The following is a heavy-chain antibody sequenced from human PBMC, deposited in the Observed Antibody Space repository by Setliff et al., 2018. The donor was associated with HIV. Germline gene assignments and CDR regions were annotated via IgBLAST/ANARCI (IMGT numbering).Heavy chain of an antibody. J-gene: IGHJ3*02. D-gene: IGHD3-10*01. Sequence: GASVKVSCKASGGTFGSYAISWVRQAPGHGLEWLGGIIPIFETTNYAQKFQGRVTITADKSTSTIYMELSSLRSDDTAVYYCARGQGVHFWVNDAFDIWGQGTMVTVSS. CDR3: ARGQGVHFWVNDAFDI. V-gene: IGHV1-69*06. CDR1: GGTFGSYA. CDR2: IIPIFETT.